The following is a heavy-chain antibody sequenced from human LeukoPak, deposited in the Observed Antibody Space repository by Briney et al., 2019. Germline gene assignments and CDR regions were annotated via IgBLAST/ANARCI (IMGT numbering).Heavy chain of an antibody. J-gene: IGHJ4*02. CDR1: GFTFSSYG. D-gene: IGHD6-13*01. Sequence: GGSLRLSCAASGFTFSSYGMHWVRQAPGKGLEWVAFIRYDGSNKYYADSVEGRFTISRDNSKNTLYLQMNSLRAEDTAVYYCAKGGAAGNDYWGQGTLVTVSS. CDR2: IRYDGSNK. CDR3: AKGGAAGNDY. V-gene: IGHV3-30*02.